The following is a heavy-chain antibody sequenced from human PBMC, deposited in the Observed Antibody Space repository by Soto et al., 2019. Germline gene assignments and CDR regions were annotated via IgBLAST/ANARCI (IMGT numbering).Heavy chain of an antibody. V-gene: IGHV3-21*01. Sequence: GGSLRLSCAASGFTFSSYSMNWVRQAPGKGLEWVSSISSSSSYIYYADSVKGRFTISRDNAKNSLYLQMNSLRAEDTAVYYCARDMAELRFLDWLTANYYYYGMDVWGQGTTVTVSS. CDR2: ISSSSSYI. CDR1: GFTFSSYS. D-gene: IGHD3-3*01. CDR3: ARDMAELRFLDWLTANYYYYGMDV. J-gene: IGHJ6*02.